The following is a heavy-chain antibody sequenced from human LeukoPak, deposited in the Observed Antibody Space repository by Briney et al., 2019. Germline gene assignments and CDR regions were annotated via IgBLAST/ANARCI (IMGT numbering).Heavy chain of an antibody. CDR3: ARGVDWEPYPFDY. Sequence: ASVKVSCKASGYTFTSYDINWVRQATGQGLEWMGWMNPNSGNTGYAQKFQGRVTITRNTSISTAYMELRSLRSDDTAVYYCARGVDWEPYPFDYWGQGTLVTVSS. V-gene: IGHV1-8*03. CDR1: GYTFTSYD. D-gene: IGHD1-26*01. CDR2: MNPNSGNT. J-gene: IGHJ4*02.